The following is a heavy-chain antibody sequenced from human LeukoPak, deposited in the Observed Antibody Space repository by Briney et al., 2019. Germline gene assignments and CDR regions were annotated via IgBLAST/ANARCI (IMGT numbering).Heavy chain of an antibody. CDR2: IYHSGST. J-gene: IGHJ4*02. CDR1: GGSFSGYY. CDR3: ARDVRLLWFGESDY. V-gene: IGHV4-34*01. Sequence: SETLSLTCAVYGGSFSGYYWSWIRQPPGKGLEWIGSIYHSGSTYYNPSLKSRVTISVDTSKNQFSLKLSSVTAADTAVYYCARDVRLLWFGESDYWGQGTLVTVSS. D-gene: IGHD3-10*01.